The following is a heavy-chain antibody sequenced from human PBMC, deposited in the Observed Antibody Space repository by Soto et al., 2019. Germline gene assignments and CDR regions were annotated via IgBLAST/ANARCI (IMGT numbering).Heavy chain of an antibody. CDR1: GYTFTDYY. Sequence: QVQLVQSGAEVKKPGASVKVSCKASGYTFTDYYMQWVRQAPGQGLEWMGWINPNGGVTDYAQRFQGRVTMTRDTSISTAYMELSRLTSDATAVYYCAKTRIKAGYSAFDIWGQGTMVAVSS. CDR2: INPNGGVT. J-gene: IGHJ3*02. V-gene: IGHV1-2*02. CDR3: AKTRIKAGYSAFDI. D-gene: IGHD2-15*01.